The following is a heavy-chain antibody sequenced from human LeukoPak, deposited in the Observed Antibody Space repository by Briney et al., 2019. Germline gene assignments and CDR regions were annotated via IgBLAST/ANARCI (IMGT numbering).Heavy chain of an antibody. CDR2: IGTAGDT. V-gene: IGHV3-13*01. CDR3: AGAGSETQWRAFDF. D-gene: IGHD6-19*01. CDR1: GFIFSRYD. J-gene: IGHJ4*02. Sequence: GSLRLSCAASGFIFSRYDMHWVRQATGKGLEWVSGIGTAGDTYYAGSVKGRFTISRENAKNSLYLQMNSLTAGDTAVYYCAGAGSETQWRAFDFWGQGALVTVFS.